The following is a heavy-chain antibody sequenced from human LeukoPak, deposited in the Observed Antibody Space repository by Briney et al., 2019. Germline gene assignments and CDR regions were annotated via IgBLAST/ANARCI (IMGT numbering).Heavy chain of an antibody. Sequence: ASVKVSCKASGYTFGDYYMHWVRQAPGQGPEWMGWINPRTGVTNYAQKFQGRVAVTRDTSISTAYMELSGLRSDDTAVYSCARDRGNTPGDLDYWGQGTLLTVSS. J-gene: IGHJ4*02. CDR3: ARDRGNTPGDLDY. D-gene: IGHD3-10*01. CDR1: GYTFGDYY. V-gene: IGHV1-2*02. CDR2: INPRTGVT.